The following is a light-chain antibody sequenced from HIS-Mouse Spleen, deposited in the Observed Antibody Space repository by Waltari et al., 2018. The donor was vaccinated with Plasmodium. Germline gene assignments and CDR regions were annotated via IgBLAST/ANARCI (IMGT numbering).Light chain of an antibody. CDR2: KDS. V-gene: IGLV3-25*03. J-gene: IGLJ2*01. Sequence: SYELTQPPSVSVSPGQTARNTCSGDALPKQNAYWYQQKPGQAPVLGIYKDSERPSGIPERFSGSSSGTTVTLTISGVQAEDEADYYCQSADSSGTYQVFGGGTKLTVL. CDR3: QSADSSGTYQV. CDR1: ALPKQN.